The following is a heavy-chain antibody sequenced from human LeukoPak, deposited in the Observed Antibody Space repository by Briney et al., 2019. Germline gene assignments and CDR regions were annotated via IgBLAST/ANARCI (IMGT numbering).Heavy chain of an antibody. J-gene: IGHJ4*02. CDR1: GGSIRSYY. V-gene: IGHV4-59*01. Sequence: PSETLSLICTVSGGSIRSYYWSWIRQPQGKGLEWIGYIYYSGSTNYNPSLKSRVTISVDTSKNQFSLKLSSVTAADTAVYYCARVVRTVAGFPFDYWGQGTLVTVSS. CDR3: ARVVRTVAGFPFDY. D-gene: IGHD6-19*01. CDR2: IYYSGST.